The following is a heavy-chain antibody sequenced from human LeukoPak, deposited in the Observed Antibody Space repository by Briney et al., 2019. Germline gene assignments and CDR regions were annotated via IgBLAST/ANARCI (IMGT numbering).Heavy chain of an antibody. Sequence: SETLSLTCTVSRGSMSDYYWSWIRQPPGKGLEWIAYISDIGSINYNPSLKSRVTISLDTSKNQFSLKLSSVTAADTAVYYCAGHHPRNTVDFWGQGTLVTVSS. D-gene: IGHD2-8*02. CDR3: AGHHPRNTVDF. J-gene: IGHJ4*02. V-gene: IGHV4-59*08. CDR1: RGSMSDYY. CDR2: ISDIGSI.